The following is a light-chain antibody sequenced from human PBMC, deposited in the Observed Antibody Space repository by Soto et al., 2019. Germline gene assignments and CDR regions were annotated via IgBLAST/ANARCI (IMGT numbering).Light chain of an antibody. J-gene: IGKJ1*01. CDR2: KAS. V-gene: IGKV1-5*03. CDR3: QQYNSYSWT. Sequence: EIPVTQSPATLSASVGDRVTITCRASQSISSWLAWYQQKPGKAPKLLIYKASSLESGVPSKFSGSGSGTEFTLTISSLQPDDFATYYCQQYNSYSWTFGQGTMVDI. CDR1: QSISSW.